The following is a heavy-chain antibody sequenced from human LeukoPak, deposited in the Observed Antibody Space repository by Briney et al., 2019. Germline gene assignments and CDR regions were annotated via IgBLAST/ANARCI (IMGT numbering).Heavy chain of an antibody. Sequence: SETLSLTCTVSGGSISSYYWSWIRQPPGKGLEWIGYIYYSGSTNYNPSLKSRVTISVDTPKNQFSLKLSSVTAADTAVYYCARVDAGAAGTVFDYWGQGTLVTVSS. V-gene: IGHV4-59*08. J-gene: IGHJ4*02. CDR2: IYYSGST. CDR3: ARVDAGAAGTVFDY. CDR1: GGSISSYY. D-gene: IGHD6-13*01.